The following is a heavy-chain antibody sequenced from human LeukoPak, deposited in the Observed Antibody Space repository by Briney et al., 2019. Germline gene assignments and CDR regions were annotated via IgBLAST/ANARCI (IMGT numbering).Heavy chain of an antibody. CDR1: GGSISSGGYY. Sequence: SETLSLTCTVSGGSISSGGYYWSWIRQHPGKGLEWIGYIYYSGSTYYNPSLKSRVTISVDKSKNQFSLKLSSVTAADTAVYYCARDRNSVDYGDYVVAFDIWGQGTMVTVSS. V-gene: IGHV4-31*03. CDR3: ARDRNSVDYGDYVVAFDI. J-gene: IGHJ3*02. D-gene: IGHD4-17*01. CDR2: IYYSGST.